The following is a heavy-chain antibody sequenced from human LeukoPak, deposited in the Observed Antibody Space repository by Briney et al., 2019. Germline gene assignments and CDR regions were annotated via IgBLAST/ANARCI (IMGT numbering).Heavy chain of an antibody. CDR3: AREVTGTSGSFGY. V-gene: IGHV4-59*02. CDR2: IYYTGTT. CDR1: GGSVRSYY. Sequence: SETLSLTCTVSGGSVRSYYRTWMRQPPGKELEWLGYIYYTGTTNYNPSLKSRLTISVDTSKDHFSLKLSSVTAADTAVYYCAREVTGTSGSFGYWGQGALVTVSS. D-gene: IGHD6-19*01. J-gene: IGHJ4*02.